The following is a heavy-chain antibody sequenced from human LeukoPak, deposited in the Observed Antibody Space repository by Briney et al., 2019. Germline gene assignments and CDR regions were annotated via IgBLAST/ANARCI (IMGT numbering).Heavy chain of an antibody. CDR3: ARGSAYCSSTSCYPEYFQH. V-gene: IGHV3-21*01. J-gene: IGHJ1*01. CDR2: ISSSSSYI. D-gene: IGHD2-2*01. Sequence: PGGSLRLSCAASGFTFNTHNMNWVRQAPGTGLEWVSSISSSSSYIYYADSVKGRFTISRDNAKNSLYLQMNSLRAEDTAVYYCARGSAYCSSTSCYPEYFQHWGQGTLVTVSS. CDR1: GFTFNTHN.